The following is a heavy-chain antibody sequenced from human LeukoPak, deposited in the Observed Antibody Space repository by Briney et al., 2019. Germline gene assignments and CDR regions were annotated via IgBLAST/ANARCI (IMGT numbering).Heavy chain of an antibody. CDR2: IYYSGST. Sequence: PSQTLSLTCTVSGGSISSGDCYWGWIRQPPGKGLEWIGYIYYSGSTYYNPSLESRVTISVDTSKNQFSLKLSSVTAADTAVYYCARDKGYNYGPFDYWGQGTLVTVSS. CDR1: GGSISSGDCY. D-gene: IGHD5-18*01. V-gene: IGHV4-30-4*01. CDR3: ARDKGYNYGPFDY. J-gene: IGHJ4*02.